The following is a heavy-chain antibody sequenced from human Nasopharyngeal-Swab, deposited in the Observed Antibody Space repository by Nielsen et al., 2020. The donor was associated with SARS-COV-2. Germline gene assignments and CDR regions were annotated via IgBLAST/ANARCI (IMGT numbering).Heavy chain of an antibody. CDR2: ISSSSSYI. CDR1: GFTFNNYN. Sequence: GGSLRLSCAASGFTFNNYNFNWVRQAPGKGLEWVLSISSSSSYIYYADSVKGRFTISRDNAKNSLYLQMNSLRAEDTAMYYCARDGLDYDFWSAYFMDVWGQGTTVTVSS. J-gene: IGHJ6*02. V-gene: IGHV3-21*01. D-gene: IGHD3-3*01. CDR3: ARDGLDYDFWSAYFMDV.